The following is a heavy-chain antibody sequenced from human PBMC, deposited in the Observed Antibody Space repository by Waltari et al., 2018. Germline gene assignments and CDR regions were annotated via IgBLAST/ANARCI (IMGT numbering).Heavy chain of an antibody. D-gene: IGHD6-19*01. CDR3: ARDQSAVANYYYGMDV. Sequence: QVQLVQSGAEVKKPGASVKVSCKASGYTFATYAMHWVRQAPGQGLEWMGWINAVNGNTKYSQKFQGRVTITRDTSASTAYMELSSLRSEDTAVYYCARDQSAVANYYYGMDVWGQGTSVTVSS. V-gene: IGHV1-3*01. CDR2: INAVNGNT. J-gene: IGHJ6*02. CDR1: GYTFATYA.